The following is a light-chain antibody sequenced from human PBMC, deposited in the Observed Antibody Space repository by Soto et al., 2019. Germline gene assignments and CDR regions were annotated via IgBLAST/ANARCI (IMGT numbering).Light chain of an antibody. CDR1: SSDVGAYNY. J-gene: IGLJ1*01. CDR3: SSYTRTSTYV. Sequence: QSVLTQPASVSGSPGQSITISCTGTSSDVGAYNYVSWYQQHPGKVPKLMIYDVTNRPSVVSNRFSGSKSGNTASLTISGLQAEDEADYYCSSYTRTSTYVFGAGTKVTVL. V-gene: IGLV2-14*01. CDR2: DVT.